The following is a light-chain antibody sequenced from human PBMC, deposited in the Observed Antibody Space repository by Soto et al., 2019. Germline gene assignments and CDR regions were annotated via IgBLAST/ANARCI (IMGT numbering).Light chain of an antibody. J-gene: IGLJ2*01. CDR1: SSDVGGYNY. Sequence: QSALTQPASVSGSPGQSITISCTGTSSDVGGYNYVSWYQQHPGKAPKLMIYEVSNRPSGVSNRFSGSKSGNTASLTISGLQADDEAVYYCSSYASRTHVVFGGGTKVTVL. CDR3: SSYASRTHVV. V-gene: IGLV2-14*01. CDR2: EVS.